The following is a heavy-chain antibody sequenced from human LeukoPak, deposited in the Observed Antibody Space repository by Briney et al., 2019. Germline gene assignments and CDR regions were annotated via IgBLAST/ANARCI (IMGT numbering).Heavy chain of an antibody. J-gene: IGHJ4*02. CDR3: ARLWDY. CDR1: GASIRSGDYY. Sequence: SETLSLTCTVSGASIRSGDYYWSWIRQPPGMGREWIGYIYDSGSNYYNPSLKSRITISVDTSENRFSLKLSSVTYTDTGVYYCARLWDYWGQGTLVTVSS. V-gene: IGHV4-30-4*08. CDR2: IYDSGSN. D-gene: IGHD3-10*01.